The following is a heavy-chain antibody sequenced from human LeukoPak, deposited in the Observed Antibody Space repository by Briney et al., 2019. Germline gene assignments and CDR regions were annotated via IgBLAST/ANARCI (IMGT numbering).Heavy chain of an antibody. Sequence: GGSLRLSCAASVFTFSSYATSWVRQAAGKGLEWVSAISGSGGSTYYAASVKGRFTISRDNSKKTLYLQMNSLRAEDTAVYYCAKGGRYYYGSGSYAFDIWGQGTMVTVSS. CDR2: ISGSGGST. V-gene: IGHV3-23*01. D-gene: IGHD3-10*01. CDR3: AKGGRYYYGSGSYAFDI. J-gene: IGHJ3*02. CDR1: VFTFSSYA.